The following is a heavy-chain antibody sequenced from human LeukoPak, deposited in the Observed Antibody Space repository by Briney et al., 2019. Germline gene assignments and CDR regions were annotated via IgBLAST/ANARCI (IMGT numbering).Heavy chain of an antibody. CDR2: IYYSGST. D-gene: IGHD6-19*01. CDR1: GGSISSSSYY. Sequence: SETLSLTCTVSGGSISSSSYYWGWIRQPPGKGLEWIGSIYYSGSTYYNPSLKSRVTISVDTSKNQFSLKLSSVTAADTAVYYCARPNSSSGLQYDYWGQGTLVTVSS. V-gene: IGHV4-39*07. J-gene: IGHJ4*02. CDR3: ARPNSSSGLQYDY.